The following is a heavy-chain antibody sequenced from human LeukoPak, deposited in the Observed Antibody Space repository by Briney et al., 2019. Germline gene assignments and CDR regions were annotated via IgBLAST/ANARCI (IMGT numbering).Heavy chain of an antibody. CDR2: ISSSSSYI. CDR3: ARASFGELFTPDY. J-gene: IGHJ4*02. D-gene: IGHD3-10*01. Sequence: GGSLRLSCAASGITFSSYSMNWVRQAPGKGLEWVSCISSSSSYIYYADSVKGRFTISRDNSKNTLYLQMNSLRAEDTAVYYCARASFGELFTPDYWGQGTLVTVSS. CDR1: GITFSSYS. V-gene: IGHV3-21*01.